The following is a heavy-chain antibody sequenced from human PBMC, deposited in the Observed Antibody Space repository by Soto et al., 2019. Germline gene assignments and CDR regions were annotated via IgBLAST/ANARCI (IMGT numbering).Heavy chain of an antibody. D-gene: IGHD2-2*01. V-gene: IGHV1-18*01. CDR1: GYTFTSYG. CDR2: ISAYNGNT. Sequence: QVQLVQSGAEVKKPGASVKVSCKASGYTFTSYGISWVRQAPGQGLEWMGWISAYNGNTNYAQKLQGRVTMTTDTSTSIAYMELRSLRSDDTAVYYCARVGPLYCSSTSCYARWFDPWGQGTLVTVSS. CDR3: ARVGPLYCSSTSCYARWFDP. J-gene: IGHJ5*02.